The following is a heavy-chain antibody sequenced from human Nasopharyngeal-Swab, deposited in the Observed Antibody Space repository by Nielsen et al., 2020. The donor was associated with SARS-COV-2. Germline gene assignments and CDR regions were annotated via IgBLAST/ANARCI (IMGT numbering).Heavy chain of an antibody. V-gene: IGHV3-64*01. D-gene: IGHD2-15*01. CDR1: GFTFSSYA. Sequence: SCAASGFTFSSYAMHWVRQAPGKGLEYVSAISSNGGSTYYANSVKGRFTISRDNSKNTLYLQMGSLRAEDTAVYYCAKSSGGSPRRAFDIWGQGTMVTVSS. CDR2: ISSNGGST. CDR3: AKSSGGSPRRAFDI. J-gene: IGHJ3*02.